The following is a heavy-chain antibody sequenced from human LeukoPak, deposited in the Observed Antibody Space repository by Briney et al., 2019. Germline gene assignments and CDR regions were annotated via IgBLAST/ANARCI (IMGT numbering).Heavy chain of an antibody. J-gene: IGHJ4*02. CDR3: AREPHRASGSYSDY. V-gene: IGHV3-21*01. D-gene: IGHD1-26*01. CDR2: ISAGSDYI. CDR1: GFSFSSHP. Sequence: PGGSLRLSCVASGFSFSSHPMNWVRQAPGKGLEWVSSISAGSDYIYYADSVKGRFTISRDNAKKSLYLQMNSLRAEDTAVYYCAREPHRASGSYSDYWGQGTLVTVSS.